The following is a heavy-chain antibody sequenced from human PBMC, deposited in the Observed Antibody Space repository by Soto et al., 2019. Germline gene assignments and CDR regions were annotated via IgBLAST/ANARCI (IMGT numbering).Heavy chain of an antibody. Sequence: WETLSLTCTVSRGSISSSSYYWGWIRQPPGKGLEWIGSIYYSGSTYYNPSLKSRVTISVDTSKNQFSLKLSSVTAADTAVYYCARQFYDYVWGSYRYYDWFDPWGQGTLVTVSS. J-gene: IGHJ5*02. D-gene: IGHD3-16*02. CDR2: IYYSGST. V-gene: IGHV4-39*01. CDR3: ARQFYDYVWGSYRYYDWFDP. CDR1: RGSISSSSYY.